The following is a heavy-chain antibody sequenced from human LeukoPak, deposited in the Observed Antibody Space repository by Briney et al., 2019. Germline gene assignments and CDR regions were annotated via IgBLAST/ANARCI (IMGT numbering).Heavy chain of an antibody. Sequence: PGGSLRLSCTASGFTFGDYAMSWFRQAPGKGLEWVGFIRSKAYGGTTEYAASVKGRFTISRDDSKSIAYLQMNSLKTEDTAVYYCTRLRVATYYYYMDVWGKGTTVTVSS. V-gene: IGHV3-49*03. CDR3: TRLRVATYYYYMDV. CDR2: IRSKAYGGTT. J-gene: IGHJ6*03. D-gene: IGHD5-12*01. CDR1: GFTFGDYA.